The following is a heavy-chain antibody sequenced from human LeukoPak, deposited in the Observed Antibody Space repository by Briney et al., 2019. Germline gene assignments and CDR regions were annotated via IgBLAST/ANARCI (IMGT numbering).Heavy chain of an antibody. D-gene: IGHD6-19*01. CDR1: GYTFTGYY. Sequence: ASVKVSCKASGYTFTGYYMHWVRQAPGQGLEWMGLINPNSGGTNYAQKFQGRVTMTRDTSISTAYMERSRLRSDDTAVYYCARDSSGFWHGFDYWGQGTLVTVSS. CDR3: ARDSSGFWHGFDY. V-gene: IGHV1-2*02. J-gene: IGHJ4*02. CDR2: INPNSGGT.